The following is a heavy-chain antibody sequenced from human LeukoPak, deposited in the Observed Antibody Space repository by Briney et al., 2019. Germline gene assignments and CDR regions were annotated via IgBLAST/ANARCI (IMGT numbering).Heavy chain of an antibody. CDR1: VGTSSSYA. Sequence: GPSVSLSCTPSVGTSSSYAISCVPQAPGQGLEWMGGISPIFGIANYAQTFQGRVTITADKATSTAYMELSSLRSEDTVVYYCARDRGGIPLWGQGTLVTVSS. CDR3: ARDRGGIPL. D-gene: IGHD4-23*01. CDR2: ISPIFGIA. V-gene: IGHV1-69*10. J-gene: IGHJ4*01.